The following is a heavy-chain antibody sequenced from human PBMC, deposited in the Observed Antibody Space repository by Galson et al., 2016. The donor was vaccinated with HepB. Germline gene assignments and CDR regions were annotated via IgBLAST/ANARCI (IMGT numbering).Heavy chain of an antibody. Sequence: SVKVSCKASGGTFSTYAINWVRQAPGQGLEWMGGIIPIFQIANYAQKFQGRVTITADKSTNTAYMELSSLRSEDTAVYYCATRAELYYENTESPFYFDYWGQGALVTVSS. CDR1: GGTFSTYA. D-gene: IGHD3-22*01. CDR2: IIPIFQIA. J-gene: IGHJ4*02. V-gene: IGHV1-69*10. CDR3: ATRAELYYENTESPFYFDY.